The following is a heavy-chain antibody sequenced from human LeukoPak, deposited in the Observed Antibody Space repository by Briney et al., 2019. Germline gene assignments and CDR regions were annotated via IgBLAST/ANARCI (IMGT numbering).Heavy chain of an antibody. CDR1: GFTFSSYG. Sequence: GGSLRLPCAASGFTFSSYGMHWVRQAPGKGLEWVAFIRYDGSNKYYADSVKGRFTISRDNSKNTLYLQMNSLRAEDTAVYYCAIQAYGSGSYYRAPGIPTRYFDYWGQGTLVTVSS. D-gene: IGHD3-10*01. CDR2: IRYDGSNK. CDR3: AIQAYGSGSYYRAPGIPTRYFDY. J-gene: IGHJ4*02. V-gene: IGHV3-30*02.